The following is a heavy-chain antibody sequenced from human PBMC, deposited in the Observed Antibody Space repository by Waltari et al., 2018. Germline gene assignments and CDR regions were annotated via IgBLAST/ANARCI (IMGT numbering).Heavy chain of an antibody. CDR2: IIPIFGTA. D-gene: IGHD3-10*01. CDR1: GYTFTSYD. Sequence: QVQLVQSGAEVKKPGASVKVSCKASGYTFTSYDINWVRQATGQGLEWMGGIIPIFGTANYAQKFQGRVTITADESTSTAYMELSSLRSEDTAVYYCAMGRGVKGGDYWGQGTLVTVSS. J-gene: IGHJ4*02. CDR3: AMGRGVKGGDY. V-gene: IGHV1-69*01.